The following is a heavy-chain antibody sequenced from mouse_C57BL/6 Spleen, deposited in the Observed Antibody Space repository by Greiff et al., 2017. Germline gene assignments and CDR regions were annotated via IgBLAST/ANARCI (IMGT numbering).Heavy chain of an antibody. D-gene: IGHD2-5*01. CDR3: AGGYSNYPYYAMDY. CDR1: GYTFTSYW. CDR2: INPSNGGT. Sequence: VQLQQPGTELVKPGASVKLSCKASGYTFTSYWMHWVKQRPGQGLEWVGNINPSNGGTNYNEKFKSKPTLTVDKASSTSYMQLSSLTSEDSAVYYCAGGYSNYPYYAMDYWGQGTSVTVSS. V-gene: IGHV1-53*01. J-gene: IGHJ4*01.